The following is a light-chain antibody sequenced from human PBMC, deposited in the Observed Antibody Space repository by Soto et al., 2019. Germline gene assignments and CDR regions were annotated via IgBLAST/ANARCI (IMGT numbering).Light chain of an antibody. V-gene: IGLV2-8*01. CDR2: EVS. J-gene: IGLJ3*02. Sequence: QSALTQPPSASGSPGQSVTISCTGTSSDVGGYNYVSWYQQHPGKAPKLMIYEVSKRPSGVPDRFSGSKSGNTASLTVSGLQAEDEADYYCSSSAGSNHWVFGGGTKVTVL. CDR1: SSDVGGYNY. CDR3: SSSAGSNHWV.